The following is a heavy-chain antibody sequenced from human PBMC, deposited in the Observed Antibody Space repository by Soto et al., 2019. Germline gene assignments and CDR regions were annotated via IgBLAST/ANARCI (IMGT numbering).Heavy chain of an antibody. CDR1: GFTFSSYG. CDR2: ISYDGSNK. CDR3: AKDLFGYSYGYPWANYYYYGMDV. Sequence: GGSLRLSCAASGFTFSSYGMHWVRQAPGKGLEWVAVISYDGSNKYYADSVKGRFTISRDNSKNTLYLQMNSLRAEDTAVYYCAKDLFGYSYGYPWANYYYYGMDVWGQGTTVTVSS. D-gene: IGHD5-18*01. V-gene: IGHV3-30*18. J-gene: IGHJ6*02.